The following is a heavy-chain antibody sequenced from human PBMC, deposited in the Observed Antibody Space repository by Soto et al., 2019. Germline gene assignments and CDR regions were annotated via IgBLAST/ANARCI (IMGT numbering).Heavy chain of an antibody. CDR2: IYTSGST. Sequence: ASETLSLTCTVSGGTISSYYWSWIRQHAGKGLEWIGRIYTSGSTNYNPSLKSRVTMSLDTSKNQFSLKLTSVTAADTALYYCARGNCSSPNCYSFSGYYGMDVWGQGTTVTVSS. CDR3: ARGNCSSPNCYSFSGYYGMDV. J-gene: IGHJ6*02. CDR1: GGTISSYY. V-gene: IGHV4-4*07. D-gene: IGHD2-2*01.